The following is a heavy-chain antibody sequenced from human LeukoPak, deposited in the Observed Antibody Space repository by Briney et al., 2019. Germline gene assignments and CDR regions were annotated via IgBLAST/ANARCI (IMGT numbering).Heavy chain of an antibody. D-gene: IGHD2-15*01. V-gene: IGHV3-7*01. CDR1: GFIFTDYW. CDR2: KKEDGSEK. Sequence: GESLRLSCAASGFIFTDYWMYWVRQAPGRGLAWVANKKEDGSEKNYVDSVKGRFTVSRDNAKNSVYLQMNSLRVEDTAVYYCANSLLGGQGTLVTVSS. J-gene: IGHJ4*02. CDR3: ANSLL.